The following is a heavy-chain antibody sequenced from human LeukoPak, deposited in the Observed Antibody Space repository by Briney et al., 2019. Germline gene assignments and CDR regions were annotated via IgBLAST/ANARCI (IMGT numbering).Heavy chain of an antibody. V-gene: IGHV3-66*01. CDR3: ASTMVRAYYYYYMDV. J-gene: IGHJ6*03. CDR2: IYSGGST. D-gene: IGHD3-10*01. Sequence: GGSLRLSCAASGFTVSSNYMSWVRQAPGKGLEWVSVIYSGGSTYYADSVKGRFTISRDNSKNTLYLQMNSLRAEDTAVYYCASTMVRAYYYYYMDVWGKGTTVTISS. CDR1: GFTVSSNY.